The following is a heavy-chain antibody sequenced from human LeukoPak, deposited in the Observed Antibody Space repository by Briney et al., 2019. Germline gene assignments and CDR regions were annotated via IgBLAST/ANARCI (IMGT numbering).Heavy chain of an antibody. D-gene: IGHD3-10*01. CDR3: ARHRSDSYSSPIDY. Sequence: GESLKISCKASGYTFSNYFIGWVRQMPGKGLEWMAIVSPRDSDTRYCPSFRGQVTVSADKSISTVYPQWSSLEASDTAMYYCARHRSDSYSSPIDYWGQGTLVTVSS. CDR2: VSPRDSDT. J-gene: IGHJ4*02. CDR1: GYTFSNYF. V-gene: IGHV5-51*01.